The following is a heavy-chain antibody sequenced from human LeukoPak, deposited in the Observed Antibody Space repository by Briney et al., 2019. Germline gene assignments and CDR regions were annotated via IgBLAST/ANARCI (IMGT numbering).Heavy chain of an antibody. J-gene: IGHJ6*02. D-gene: IGHD2-2*01. CDR3: ARDDDIAVVPDYGMDV. CDR1: GYTFTGYY. Sequence: ASVKVSCKASGYTFTGYYMHWVRQAPGQGLEWMGWINPNSGGTNYAQKFQGRVTMTRDTSISTAYMELSRLRSDDTAVYYCARDDDIAVVPDYGMDVWGQGTTVTVSS. CDR2: INPNSGGT. V-gene: IGHV1-2*02.